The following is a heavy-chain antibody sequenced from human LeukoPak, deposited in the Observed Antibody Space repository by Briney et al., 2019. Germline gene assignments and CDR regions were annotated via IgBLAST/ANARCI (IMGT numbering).Heavy chain of an antibody. J-gene: IGHJ4*02. CDR3: AKGGLRGGTYNDDF. CDR2: ISGSGGNT. CDR1: GFTFSSYE. D-gene: IGHD3-16*01. V-gene: IGHV3-23*01. Sequence: GESLRLSCAASGFTFSSYEMNWVRQAPGKGLEWVSGISGSGGNTYYAEALTGRFTVSRDNSKNTLYLQMNSLRAEDTALYYCAKGGLRGGTYNDDFWGQGTLVTVSS.